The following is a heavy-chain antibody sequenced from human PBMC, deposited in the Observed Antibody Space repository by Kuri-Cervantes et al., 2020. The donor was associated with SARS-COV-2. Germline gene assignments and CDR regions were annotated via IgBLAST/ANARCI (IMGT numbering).Heavy chain of an antibody. CDR2: INSDGSST. CDR3: VRDGDHWNFDY. Sequence: GGSLRLSCAASGFTFDDYAMHWVRQAPGKGLVWVSRINSDGSSTSYADSVKGRFTLSRDNAKNMLFLQMNSLRAEDTAVYYCVRDGDHWNFDYWGQGTLVTVSS. J-gene: IGHJ4*02. V-gene: IGHV3-74*01. D-gene: IGHD1-1*01. CDR1: GFTFDDYA.